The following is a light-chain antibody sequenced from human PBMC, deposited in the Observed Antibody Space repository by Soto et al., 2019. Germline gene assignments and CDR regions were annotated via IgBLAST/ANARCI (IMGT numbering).Light chain of an antibody. CDR2: AAS. V-gene: IGKV1-27*01. J-gene: IGKJ1*01. Sequence: DIQMSQSPSSLSASVGDRVTITCRASQGISDYLAWYQQKPGKVPKLLIYAASTLQSGVPSRFSGSGSGTDFTLTISSLQPEDVATYYCQKYNSAPQTFGQGNKVDIK. CDR1: QGISDY. CDR3: QKYNSAPQT.